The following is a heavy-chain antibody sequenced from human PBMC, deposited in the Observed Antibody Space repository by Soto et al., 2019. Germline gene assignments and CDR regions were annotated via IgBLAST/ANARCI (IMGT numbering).Heavy chain of an antibody. J-gene: IGHJ4*02. D-gene: IGHD2-15*01. CDR1: GYIFSTHG. CDR2: INPYNGKT. V-gene: IGHV1-18*01. Sequence: QVQLEQSGAEVKKSGASVKVSCKASGYIFSTHGINWVRQAPGQGLEWMGWINPYNGKTNYAQKFQGRVTMTTETSRKSAYMELRSQRSDDTAVYYCARVQIVVVVGGTPADYWGQGTLVTVSS. CDR3: ARVQIVVVVGGTPADY.